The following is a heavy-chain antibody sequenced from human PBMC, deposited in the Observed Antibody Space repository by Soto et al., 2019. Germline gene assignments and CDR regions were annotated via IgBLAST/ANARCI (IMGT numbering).Heavy chain of an antibody. D-gene: IGHD1-7*01. CDR2: ISGSGGST. CDR1: GFTFSSYA. CDR3: AKEANRNNWNYVSYYYGMDV. Sequence: GGSLRLSCAASGFTFSSYAMSWVRQAPGKGLEWASAISGSGGSTYYADSVKGRFTISRDNSKNTLYLQMNSLRAEDTAVYYCAKEANRNNWNYVSYYYGMDVWGQGTTVTVSS. J-gene: IGHJ6*02. V-gene: IGHV3-23*01.